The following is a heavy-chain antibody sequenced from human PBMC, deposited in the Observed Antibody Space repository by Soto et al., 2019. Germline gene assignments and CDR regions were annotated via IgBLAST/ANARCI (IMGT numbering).Heavy chain of an antibody. D-gene: IGHD3-3*01. V-gene: IGHV4-30-4*01. CDR2: IYYSGST. CDR1: GGSISSGDYY. J-gene: IGHJ6*02. CDR3: ARTFTIFGVVIPYYYYGMDV. Sequence: PSETLSLTCTVSGGSISSGDYYWSWIRQPPGKGLEWIGYIYYSGSTYYNPSLKSRVTISVDTSKNQFSLKLSSVTAADTAVYYCARTFTIFGVVIPYYYYGMDVWGQGTTVTVS.